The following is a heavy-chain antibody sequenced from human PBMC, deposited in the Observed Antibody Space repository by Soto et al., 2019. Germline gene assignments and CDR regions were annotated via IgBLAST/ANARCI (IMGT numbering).Heavy chain of an antibody. D-gene: IGHD7-27*01. CDR1: GLTFNSYG. CDR2: ISSISRTI. V-gene: IGHV3-48*02. Sequence: PGGSLRLSCAASGLTFNSYGMNWVRQAPGKGLEWVSYISSISRTIYYADSVKGRFTVSRDNVKSSLYLQMNSLRDDDTAVYYCVRDELGVTLFKCFDPWGQGTLVTVSS. J-gene: IGHJ5*02. CDR3: VRDELGVTLFKCFDP.